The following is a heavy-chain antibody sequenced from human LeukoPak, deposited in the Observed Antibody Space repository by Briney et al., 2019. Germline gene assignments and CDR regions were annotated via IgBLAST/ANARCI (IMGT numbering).Heavy chain of an antibody. CDR3: AKDLLAARPSVQYFDY. J-gene: IGHJ4*02. CDR1: GFTFSSYG. CDR2: IRYDGSNK. D-gene: IGHD6-6*01. Sequence: GGSLRLSCAASGFTFSSYGMHWVRQAPGKGLEWVAVIRYDGSNKYYAASVKGRFTISRDNSKNTLYLQMNSLRAEDTAVYYCAKDLLAARPSVQYFDYWGQGTLVTVSS. V-gene: IGHV3-30*02.